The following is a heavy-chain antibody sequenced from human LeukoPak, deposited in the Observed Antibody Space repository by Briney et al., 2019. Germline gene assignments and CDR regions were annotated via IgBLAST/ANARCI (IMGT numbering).Heavy chain of an antibody. CDR2: IYYSGGT. CDR1: GGXISSYY. Sequence: PSETLSLTCTVSGGXISSYYCSWIRQPPGKGLEWIGYIYYSGGTKYNPSLKSRVTISVDTSKNQFSLKLSSVTAADTAVYYCARYSGTYYVYWGQGTLVTVSS. J-gene: IGHJ4*02. V-gene: IGHV4-59*01. CDR3: ARYSGTYYVY. D-gene: IGHD1-26*01.